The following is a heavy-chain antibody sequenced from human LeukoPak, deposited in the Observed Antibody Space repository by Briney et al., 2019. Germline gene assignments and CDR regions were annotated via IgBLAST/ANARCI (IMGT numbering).Heavy chain of an antibody. CDR3: ASTAAATDPPGF. D-gene: IGHD6-13*01. J-gene: IGHJ4*02. V-gene: IGHV3-30-3*01. CDR2: ISSDVYDGTTE. Sequence: GGSLRLSCAASGFTFSNYAMTWVRQAPGKGLECVAVISSDVYDGTTEYYADSVKGRFTISRDNSKNTVYLQMNSLRGEDTAVYYCASTAAATDPPGFWGQGTLVTVSS. CDR1: GFTFSNYA.